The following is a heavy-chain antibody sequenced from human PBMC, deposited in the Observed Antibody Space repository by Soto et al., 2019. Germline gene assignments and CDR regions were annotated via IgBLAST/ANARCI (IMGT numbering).Heavy chain of an antibody. CDR3: ARVVPAAINYYYGMDV. V-gene: IGHV4-34*01. Sequence: SSETLSLTCAVYGGSFSGYYWSWIRQPPGKGLEWIGEINHSGSTNYNPSLKSRVTISVDTSKNQFSLKLSSVTAADTAVYYCARVVPAAINYYYGMDVWGQGTTVTVSS. CDR1: GGSFSGYY. D-gene: IGHD2-2*01. J-gene: IGHJ6*02. CDR2: INHSGST.